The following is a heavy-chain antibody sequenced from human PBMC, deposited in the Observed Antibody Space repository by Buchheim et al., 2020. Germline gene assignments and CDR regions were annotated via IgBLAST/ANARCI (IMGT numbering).Heavy chain of an antibody. D-gene: IGHD3-3*01. V-gene: IGHV4-4*02. J-gene: IGHJ4*02. CDR3: ARARTESGIRFPLN. Sequence: QGQLQESGPGLVRPSETLSLTCTVFGVSIGSSNFWTWVRQPPGKGLEWIGEIYHSARANYNPSLKSRVYISVDKSKQQFSLKLSSVTAADTAVYYCARARTESGIRFPLNWGQGTL. CDR2: IYHSARA. CDR1: GVSIGSSNF.